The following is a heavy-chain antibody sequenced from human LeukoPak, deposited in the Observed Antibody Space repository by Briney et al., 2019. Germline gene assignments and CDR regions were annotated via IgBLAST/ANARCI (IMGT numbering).Heavy chain of an antibody. V-gene: IGHV3-53*01. Sequence: GGSLRLSCAASGFTLSANYMSWVRQAPGKGLEWVSVIYSGGTTVYADSVKGRVTISRDTSKNTLSLQMNSLRVEDTAISYCARDRIGYMDVWGKGTSVIVSS. CDR1: GFTLSANY. D-gene: IGHD3-10*01. J-gene: IGHJ6*03. CDR3: ARDRIGYMDV. CDR2: IYSGGTT.